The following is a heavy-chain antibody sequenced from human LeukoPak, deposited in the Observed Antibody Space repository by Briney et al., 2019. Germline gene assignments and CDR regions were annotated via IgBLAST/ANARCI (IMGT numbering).Heavy chain of an antibody. J-gene: IGHJ3*02. V-gene: IGHV3-23*01. Sequence: GGSLRLSCAASGFTFSSYAMSWVRQAPGKGLEWVSAISGSGGSTYYADSVKGRFTISRDNSKNTLYLQMNSLRAEDTALYYCAKDVPDYYYDSSGYCAFDIWGQGTMVTVSS. CDR3: AKDVPDYYYDSSGYCAFDI. D-gene: IGHD3-22*01. CDR2: ISGSGGST. CDR1: GFTFSSYA.